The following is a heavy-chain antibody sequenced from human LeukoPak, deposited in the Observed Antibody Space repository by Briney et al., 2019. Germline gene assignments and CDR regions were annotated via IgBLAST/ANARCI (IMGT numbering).Heavy chain of an antibody. CDR2: INQDGSAK. J-gene: IGHJ4*02. D-gene: IGHD3-3*01. CDR3: ATGIFGVDY. Sequence: PGGSLRLSCAASGFILSNYRMTWVRQAPGKGLEWVANINQDGSAKHYVDSVKGRFTISRDIAKNSLYLQMNSLGAEDTAMYYCATGIFGVDYWGQGTLVTVSS. CDR1: GFILSNYR. V-gene: IGHV3-7*01.